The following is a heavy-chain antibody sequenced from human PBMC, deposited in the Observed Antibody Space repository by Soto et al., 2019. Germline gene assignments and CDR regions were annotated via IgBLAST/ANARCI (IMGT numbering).Heavy chain of an antibody. Sequence: QVQLVESGEGLVKPGGSLRLSCAASGFTFSDYYMSWIRQAPGKGLEWVSYISSSSSYTNYADSVKGRFTISRDNAKNSLYLQMNSLRAEDTAVYYCARVGDSSGPNYFDYWGQGTLVTVSS. D-gene: IGHD3-22*01. CDR3: ARVGDSSGPNYFDY. J-gene: IGHJ4*02. V-gene: IGHV3-11*06. CDR2: ISSSSSYT. CDR1: GFTFSDYY.